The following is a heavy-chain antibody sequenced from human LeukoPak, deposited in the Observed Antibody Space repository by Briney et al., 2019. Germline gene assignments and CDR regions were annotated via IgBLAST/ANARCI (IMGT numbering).Heavy chain of an antibody. V-gene: IGHV3-7*01. CDR2: IKKDGSDK. J-gene: IGHJ4*02. CDR1: GFSFSTYS. Sequence: GGSLRLSCAVFGFSFSTYSMNWVRQAPGKGLEWVANIKKDGSDKNYLGSVKGRFTISRDNAKNSLYVQMNSLRVEDTAVYYCVAGSGWRFDYWGQGTLVTVSS. D-gene: IGHD6-19*01. CDR3: VAGSGWRFDY.